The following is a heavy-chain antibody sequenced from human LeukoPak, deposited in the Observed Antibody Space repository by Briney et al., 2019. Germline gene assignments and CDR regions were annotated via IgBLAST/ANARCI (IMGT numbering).Heavy chain of an antibody. CDR2: IYYSGST. D-gene: IGHD2-2*01. CDR1: GGSISSYY. Sequence: PSETLSLTCTVSGGSISSYYWSGIRQPPGKGLEWIGYIYYSGSTNYNPSLKSRVTISVDTSKTQFSLKLSSVTAADTAVYYCARGGGGVVVPAALHPFDYWGQGTLVTVSS. J-gene: IGHJ4*02. V-gene: IGHV4-59*08. CDR3: ARGGGGVVVPAALHPFDY.